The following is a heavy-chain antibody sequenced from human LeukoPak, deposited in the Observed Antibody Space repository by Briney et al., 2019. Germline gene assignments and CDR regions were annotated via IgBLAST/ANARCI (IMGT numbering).Heavy chain of an antibody. CDR1: GDSFNEYY. CDR3: ARESASNNYYNYFDP. J-gene: IGHJ5*02. Sequence: SETLSLTCAVYGDSFNEYYWSWVRQPPGKALEWIGEINHSGSTNYNPSLKSRVTISVDKSLRQFFLRLSPVTAADTAVYYCARESASNNYYNYFDPWGQGTQVTVSS. V-gene: IGHV4-34*01. D-gene: IGHD1-1*01. CDR2: INHSGST.